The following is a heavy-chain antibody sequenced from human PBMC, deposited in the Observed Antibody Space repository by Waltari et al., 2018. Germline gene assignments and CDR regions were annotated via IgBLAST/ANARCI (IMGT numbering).Heavy chain of an antibody. CDR3: AGEGVPYCGGDCYQFGY. CDR2: IYTSGNT. CDR1: GGSISSHY. Sequence: QVQLQESGPRLVKASETLSLTCTVSGGSISSHYWSWSRQPAGKGLEWIGRIYTSGNTNYNPSLKGRVSMSVDTSKNQFSLKLSSVTAADTAMYYCAGEGVPYCGGDCYQFGYWGQGTLVTVSS. J-gene: IGHJ4*02. V-gene: IGHV4-4*07. D-gene: IGHD2-21*01.